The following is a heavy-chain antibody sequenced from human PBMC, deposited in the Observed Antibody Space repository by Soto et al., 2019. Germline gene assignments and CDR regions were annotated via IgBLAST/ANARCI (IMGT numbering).Heavy chain of an antibody. J-gene: IGHJ4*02. V-gene: IGHV3-7*01. CDR3: ARDFYGGDTYGSGDY. Sequence: GGSLRLSCAASGFMFSAYWMSWVRQAPGKGLEWVANIHGDGGKIYYVDSVKGRFTISRDNAKRTLYLQMNSLRAEDTAAYYCARDFYGGDTYGSGDYWGQGALVTVSS. CDR2: IHGDGGKI. CDR1: GFMFSAYW. D-gene: IGHD5-18*01.